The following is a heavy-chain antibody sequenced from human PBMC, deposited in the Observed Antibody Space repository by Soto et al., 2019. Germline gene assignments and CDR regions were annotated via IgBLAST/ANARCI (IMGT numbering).Heavy chain of an antibody. CDR1: GFTFGTYS. Sequence: GGSLRLSCAASGFTFGTYSMNWVRQAPGKGLEWVGRIKSKTDGGTTDYAAPVKGRFTISRDDSKNTLYLQMNSLKTEDTAVYYCTTDGELHRPYYYGMDVWGQGTTVTVSS. CDR2: IKSKTDGGTT. V-gene: IGHV3-15*07. J-gene: IGHJ6*02. D-gene: IGHD2-21*01. CDR3: TTDGELHRPYYYGMDV.